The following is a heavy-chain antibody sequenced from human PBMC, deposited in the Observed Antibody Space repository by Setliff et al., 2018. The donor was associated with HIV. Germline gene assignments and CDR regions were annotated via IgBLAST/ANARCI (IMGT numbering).Heavy chain of an antibody. CDR3: AREHCSGGSCNGFDI. Sequence: SSETLSLTCTVSGGFISTGGYSWSWIRQPPGKGLEWIGRIYTSGSTNYNPSLKSRVTISLDTSRNQFSLKLGSVTAADTAMYYCAREHCSGGSCNGFDIWGQGTMVTVSS. CDR2: IYTSGST. V-gene: IGHV4-61*02. D-gene: IGHD2-15*01. CDR1: GGFISTGGYS. J-gene: IGHJ3*02.